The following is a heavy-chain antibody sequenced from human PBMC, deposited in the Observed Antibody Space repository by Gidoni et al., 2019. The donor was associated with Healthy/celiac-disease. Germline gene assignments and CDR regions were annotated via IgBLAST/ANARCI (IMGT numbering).Heavy chain of an antibody. Sequence: VQPGGSLRLSCAASGFTFSSYAMSWVRQAPGKGLEWVSAVSGSGGSTYYAASVKGRFTISRDNSKNTLYLQMDSLTAEDTAVSYRAKGTHYDFLSGYYFDYWGQGTLVTVSS. CDR3: AKGTHYDFLSGYYFDY. CDR2: VSGSGGST. D-gene: IGHD3-3*01. J-gene: IGHJ4*02. V-gene: IGHV3-23*01. CDR1: GFTFSSYA.